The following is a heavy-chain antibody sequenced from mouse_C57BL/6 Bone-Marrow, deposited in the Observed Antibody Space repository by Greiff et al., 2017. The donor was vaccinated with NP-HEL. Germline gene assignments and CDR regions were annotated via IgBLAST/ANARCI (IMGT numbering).Heavy chain of an antibody. Sequence: VQLQQSGAELARPGASVKLSCKASGYTFTSYGISWVKQRTGQGLEWIGEIYPRSGNTYYNEKFKGKATLTADKSSSTAYMELRSLTSEDSAVYFCAAHITTVVSYYFDYWGQGTTLTVSA. V-gene: IGHV1-81*01. CDR3: AAHITTVVSYYFDY. J-gene: IGHJ2*01. CDR1: GYTFTSYG. D-gene: IGHD1-1*01. CDR2: IYPRSGNT.